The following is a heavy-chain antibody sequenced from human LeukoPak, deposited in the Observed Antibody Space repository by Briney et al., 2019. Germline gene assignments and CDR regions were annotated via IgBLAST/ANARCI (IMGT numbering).Heavy chain of an antibody. CDR3: TRWGIADVPFDY. V-gene: IGHV3-49*03. CDR2: IRSKAYGGTT. CDR1: GFTFGDYA. D-gene: IGHD6-13*01. Sequence: GGSLRLSCTASGFTFGDYAMSWFRQAPGKGLEWVGFIRSKAYGGTTEYAVSVKGRFTISRDDSKSIAYLQMNSLKTEDTAVYYCTRWGIADVPFDYWGQGTLVTVSS. J-gene: IGHJ4*02.